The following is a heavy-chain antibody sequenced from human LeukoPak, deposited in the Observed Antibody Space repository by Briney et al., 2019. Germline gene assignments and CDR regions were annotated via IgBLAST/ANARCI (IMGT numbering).Heavy chain of an antibody. V-gene: IGHV1-2*02. CDR2: INPKSGIT. Sequence: ASVKVSCKASAYTFTVYYMHWVRQAPGQGLEWMGWINPKSGITYYSQKFQGRVTMTRDTSISTAYMELKRLRSDDTAVFYCARAAGGYDYGIDFWGQGTPVTVSS. D-gene: IGHD5-12*01. J-gene: IGHJ4*02. CDR3: ARAAGGYDYGIDF. CDR1: AYTFTVYY.